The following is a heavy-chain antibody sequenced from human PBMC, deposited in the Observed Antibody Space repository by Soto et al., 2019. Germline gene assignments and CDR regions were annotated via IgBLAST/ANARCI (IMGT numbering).Heavy chain of an antibody. Sequence: QVQLVESGGGVVQPGRSLRLSCAASGFIFSSYAMYWVRQAPGKGLERVAVISYDGNNKYYADSVKGRFTICRDNSRNTLYLQRNSLRAEDSAVYYCARAGCDGGSCYTLVGLRYGMDVWGQGTTVTVSS. CDR1: GFIFSSYA. D-gene: IGHD2-15*01. CDR3: ARAGCDGGSCYTLVGLRYGMDV. J-gene: IGHJ6*02. V-gene: IGHV3-30-3*01. CDR2: ISYDGNNK.